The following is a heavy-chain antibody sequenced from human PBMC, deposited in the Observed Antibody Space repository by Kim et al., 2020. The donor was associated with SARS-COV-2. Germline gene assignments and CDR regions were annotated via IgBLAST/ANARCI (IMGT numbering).Heavy chain of an antibody. D-gene: IGHD3-10*01. CDR2: ISYDGSNK. Sequence: GGSLRLSCAASGFTFSSCAIHWVRQAPGKGLEWVAVISYDGSNKNYADSVKGRSTISRDNSKNTLYLQMNSLRAEDTALYYCAGDPWSRLRGLTYSYYGMDVWGQGTTVTVSS. CDR1: GFTFSSCA. J-gene: IGHJ6*02. CDR3: AGDPWSRLRGLTYSYYGMDV. V-gene: IGHV3-30-3*01.